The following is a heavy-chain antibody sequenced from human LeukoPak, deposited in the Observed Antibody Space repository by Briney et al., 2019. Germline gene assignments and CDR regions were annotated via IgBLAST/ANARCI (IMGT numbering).Heavy chain of an antibody. Sequence: GASVKVSCKASGYSFTGYYMHWVRQAPGQGLEWMGWINPNSGGTNYAQKFQGRVTMTRDTSISTAYMELSRLRTDDTAVYYCVREELGYCSSTSCYNDYWGQGTLVTVSS. J-gene: IGHJ4*02. CDR3: VREELGYCSSTSCYNDY. CDR2: INPNSGGT. CDR1: GYSFTGYY. D-gene: IGHD2-2*02. V-gene: IGHV1-2*02.